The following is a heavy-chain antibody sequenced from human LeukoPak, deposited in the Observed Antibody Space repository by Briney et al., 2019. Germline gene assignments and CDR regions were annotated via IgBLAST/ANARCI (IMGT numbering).Heavy chain of an antibody. J-gene: IGHJ4*02. CDR3: ARCDLMGASDFDY. V-gene: IGHV4-61*01. CDR2: IYYTGST. Sequence: SETLSLTCSVSGGSVSSGSYYWSWIRQAPGKRLEWIGYIYYTGSTDYNPSLKSRVTMSVDTSKNQFSLRLSSVTAADTAVYYCARCDLMGASDFDYWGQGTLVTVSS. D-gene: IGHD1-26*01. CDR1: GGSVSSGSYY.